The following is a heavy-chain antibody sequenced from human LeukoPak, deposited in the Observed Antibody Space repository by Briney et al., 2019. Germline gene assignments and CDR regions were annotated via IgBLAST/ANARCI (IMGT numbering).Heavy chain of an antibody. J-gene: IGHJ4*02. D-gene: IGHD3-10*01. CDR3: ARDIKVGEFYQGNFDY. CDR2: ISSDGRNI. CDR1: GFTFSRYG. Sequence: GGSLRLSCAASGFTFSRYGMHWVRQAPGKGLEWVAVISSDGRNIFYGDPVKGRFTISRDNSKNTLFLQMNSLSSEDTAVYYCARDIKVGEFYQGNFDYWGQGTLVTVSS. V-gene: IGHV3-30*04.